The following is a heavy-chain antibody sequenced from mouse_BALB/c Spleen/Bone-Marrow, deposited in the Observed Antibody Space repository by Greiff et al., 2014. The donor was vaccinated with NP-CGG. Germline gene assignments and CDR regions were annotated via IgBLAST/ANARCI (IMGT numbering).Heavy chain of an antibody. Sequence: EVKLQESGPGLVKPSQSLSLTCSVPGYSITSGYFWIWIRQFPGNKLEWMGYIRYDGSNNYNPSLKDRISITRDTSKNQFFLKLNSVTTEDTTTYYCAREVLLRQGGNAMDYWGQGTSVTVSS. CDR2: IRYDGSN. D-gene: IGHD1-1*01. J-gene: IGHJ4*01. CDR3: AREVLLRQGGNAMDY. CDR1: GYSITSGYF. V-gene: IGHV3-6*02.